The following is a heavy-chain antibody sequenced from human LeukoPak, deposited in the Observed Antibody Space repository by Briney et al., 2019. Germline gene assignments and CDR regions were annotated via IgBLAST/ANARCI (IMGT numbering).Heavy chain of an antibody. Sequence: SETLSLTCTVSGGSISSYYWSWIRQPPGQGLEWIGYIYYSGSTNYNPSLKSRISISVDTSKNQFSLKLSSVTAADTAVYYCARTTEGGYTYNYFYYYYMDVWGKGTAVTISS. CDR2: IYYSGST. CDR3: ARTTEGGYTYNYFYYYYMDV. CDR1: GGSISSYY. V-gene: IGHV4-59*01. J-gene: IGHJ6*03. D-gene: IGHD5-18*01.